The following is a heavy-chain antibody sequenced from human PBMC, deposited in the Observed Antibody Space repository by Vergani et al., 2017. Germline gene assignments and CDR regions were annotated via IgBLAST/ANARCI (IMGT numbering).Heavy chain of an antibody. D-gene: IGHD2-2*01. CDR1: GYTFTDHY. CDR3: ARDPDIVVVPAAPYYYYYYGMDV. J-gene: IGHJ6*02. CDR2: VDPEDGEK. Sequence: EVQLVQSGAEVKKPGATMKISCKVSGYTFTDHYMHWVKQAPGKGLEWMGRVDPEDGEKIYAEKFKGRVTMTTDTSTSTAYMELRSLGSDDTAVYYCARDPDIVVVPAAPYYYYYYGMDVWGQGTTVTVSS. V-gene: IGHV1-69-2*01.